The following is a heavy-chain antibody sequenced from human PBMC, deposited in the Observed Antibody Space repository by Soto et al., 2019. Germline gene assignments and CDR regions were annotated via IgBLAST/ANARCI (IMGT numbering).Heavy chain of an antibody. J-gene: IGHJ4*02. CDR2: VSASGLNT. V-gene: IGHV3-23*01. Sequence: GGSLRLSCAASGFTFSTYAMAWVRQAPGKGLEWVSGVSASGLNTDYADPVKGRFSISRDNSKNTVSLHMNSLRAEDTAVYYCAKDGYCTNGLCYTDYWGQGPLVTVSS. CDR1: GFTFSTYA. CDR3: AKDGYCTNGLCYTDY. D-gene: IGHD2-8*01.